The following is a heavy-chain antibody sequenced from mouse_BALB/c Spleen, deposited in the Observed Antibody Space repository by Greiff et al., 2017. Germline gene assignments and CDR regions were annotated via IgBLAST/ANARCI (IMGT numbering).Heavy chain of an antibody. CDR3: GRHYAMDY. CDR1: GYTFTDYA. V-gene: IGHV1S137*01. CDR2: ISTYYGDA. J-gene: IGHJ4*01. Sequence: QVHVKQSGAELVRPGVSVKISCKGSGYTFTDYAMHWVKQSHAKSLEWIGVISTYYGDASYNQKFKGKATMTVDKSSSTAYMELARLTSEDSAIYYCGRHYAMDYWGQGTSVTVSS.